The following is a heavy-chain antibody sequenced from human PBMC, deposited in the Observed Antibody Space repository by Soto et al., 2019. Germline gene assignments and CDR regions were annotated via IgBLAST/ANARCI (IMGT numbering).Heavy chain of an antibody. D-gene: IGHD3-16*01. Sequence: QNTLKESGPTLVKPTQTLTLTCTFSGFSLTTRGVGVGWIRQPPGKALECLALIYWDDDKPYSPSLQSRLSITKDTSKNQVVLTITNVDSVDTASYFFAHIPIYYQYDWFDPWGQGTLVSVSS. J-gene: IGHJ5*02. CDR1: GFSLTTRGVG. CDR3: AHIPIYYQYDWFDP. V-gene: IGHV2-5*02. CDR2: IYWDDDK.